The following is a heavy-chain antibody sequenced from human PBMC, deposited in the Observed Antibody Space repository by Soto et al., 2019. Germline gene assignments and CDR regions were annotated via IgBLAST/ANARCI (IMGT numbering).Heavy chain of an antibody. Sequence: EVQLVESGGGLVQPGGSQRLSCAASGFTFSDNYMDWVRQAPGKGLEWVGRIRNKANRYTTDYAASVKGKFTILRDDSKDSLYLQMNSLKTEDTAIYYCARDSGKGAYFDYWGHGTLATVSS. CDR3: ARDSGKGAYFDY. V-gene: IGHV3-72*01. CDR1: GFTFSDNY. CDR2: IRNKANRYTT. D-gene: IGHD1-26*01. J-gene: IGHJ4*01.